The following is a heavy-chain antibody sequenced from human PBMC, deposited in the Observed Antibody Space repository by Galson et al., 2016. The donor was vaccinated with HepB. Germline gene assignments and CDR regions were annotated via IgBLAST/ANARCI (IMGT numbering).Heavy chain of an antibody. V-gene: IGHV1-18*01. D-gene: IGHD6-6*01. CDR1: GYTFTSYG. Sequence: SVKVYCKASGYTFTSYGVSWVRQAPGQGLEWMGWISAYNGNTNYAQRLQGRVTMTTDTSTSTAYMELRSLRSDDTALYYCARVIFAIAARRTTVTRPFDYWGQGTLVTVSS. J-gene: IGHJ4*02. CDR2: ISAYNGNT. CDR3: ARVIFAIAARRTTVTRPFDY.